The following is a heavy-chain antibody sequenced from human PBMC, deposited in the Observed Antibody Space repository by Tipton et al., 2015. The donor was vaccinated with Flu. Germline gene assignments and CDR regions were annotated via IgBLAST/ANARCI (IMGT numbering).Heavy chain of an antibody. Sequence: GLVKPSETLSLTCAVTGDSISSSSYSWGWFRQPPGKGLEWIGSLFNGYPYYNPSLKGRVSLSRDASKNDFSLTVTSVTAADSAVYYCGRSKVIPDAGAFDAWGHGIPVNVSS. J-gene: IGHJ3*01. CDR1: GDSISSSSYS. D-gene: IGHD2-21*01. V-gene: IGHV4-39*02. CDR2: LFNGYP. CDR3: GRSKVIPDAGAFDA.